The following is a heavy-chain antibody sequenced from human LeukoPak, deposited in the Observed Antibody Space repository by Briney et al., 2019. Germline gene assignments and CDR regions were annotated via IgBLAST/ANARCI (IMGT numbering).Heavy chain of an antibody. J-gene: IGHJ4*02. CDR1: GYTFTGYY. V-gene: IGHV1-2*02. CDR3: ARDRGVGVLRYFDWPSGY. D-gene: IGHD3-9*01. CDR2: INPNSGGT. Sequence: ASVKVSCKASGYTFTGYYMHWVRQAPGQGLEWMEWINPNSGGTNYAQKFQGRVTMTRDTSISTAYMELSRLRSDDTAVYYCARDRGVGVLRYFDWPSGYWGQGTLVTVSS.